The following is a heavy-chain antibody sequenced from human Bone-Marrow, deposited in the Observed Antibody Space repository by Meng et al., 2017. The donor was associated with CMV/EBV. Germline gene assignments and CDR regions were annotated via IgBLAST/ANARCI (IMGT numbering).Heavy chain of an antibody. CDR1: GGSISSYY. CDR3: ARAPMVRGAPFDY. J-gene: IGHJ4*02. Sequence: SETLSLTCTVSGGSISSYYWSWIRQPPGKGLEWIGYIYYSGSTNYNPSLKSRVTISVDTSKNQFSLKLSSVTAADTAVYYCARAPMVRGAPFDYWGQGTLVTFSS. D-gene: IGHD3-10*01. CDR2: IYYSGST. V-gene: IGHV4-59*01.